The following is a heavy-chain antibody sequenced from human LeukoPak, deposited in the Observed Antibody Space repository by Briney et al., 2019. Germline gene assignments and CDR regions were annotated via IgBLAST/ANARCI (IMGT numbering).Heavy chain of an antibody. V-gene: IGHV4-39*07. Sequence: PSETLSLTCSVSGGFISSSSYYWGWIRQPPGKGLEWIGSIYYSGSTYYNPSLKSRVTISVDTSKNQFSLKLSSVTAADTAVYYCARGSMVRGAIQTRYNWFDPWGQGTLVIVSS. CDR1: GGFISSSSYY. J-gene: IGHJ5*02. CDR2: IYYSGST. D-gene: IGHD3-10*01. CDR3: ARGSMVRGAIQTRYNWFDP.